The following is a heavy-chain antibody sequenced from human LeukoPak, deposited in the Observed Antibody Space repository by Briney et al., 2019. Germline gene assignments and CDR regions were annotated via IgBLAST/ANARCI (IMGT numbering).Heavy chain of an antibody. CDR1: GGSISSGGYY. J-gene: IGHJ5*02. CDR2: IYYSGST. V-gene: IGHV4-31*03. D-gene: IGHD6-13*01. CDR3: ARTSSSSWYANWFDP. Sequence: PSQTLSLTCTVSGGSISSGGYYWSWIRQHPGKGLEWIGYIYYSGSTYYNPSLKSRVTISVDTSKNQFSLKLSSVTAADTAVYYCARTSSSSWYANWFDPWGQGTLVTVSS.